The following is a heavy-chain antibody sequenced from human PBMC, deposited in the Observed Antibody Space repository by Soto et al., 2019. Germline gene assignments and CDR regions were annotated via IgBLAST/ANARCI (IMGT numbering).Heavy chain of an antibody. Sequence: QITLKESGPTLVKPTQTLTLTCTFSGFSLTTSGVGVGWIRQPPGKALEWLAIIYWDDDKRYTPSLKSRLTVTKDTSKTQVVLMMTNLDPVDTATYYCAHGDNVAAANAFDIWGQGTMVTVSS. CDR3: AHGDNVAAANAFDI. D-gene: IGHD6-13*01. J-gene: IGHJ3*02. V-gene: IGHV2-5*02. CDR2: IYWDDDK. CDR1: GFSLTTSGVG.